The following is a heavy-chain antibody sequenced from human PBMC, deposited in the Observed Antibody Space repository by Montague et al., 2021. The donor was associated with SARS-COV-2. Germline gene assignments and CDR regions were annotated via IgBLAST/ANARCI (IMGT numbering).Heavy chain of an antibody. V-gene: IGHV4-61*02. J-gene: IGHJ5*01. CDR1: GDSINNVNYF. CDR2: VYISGST. D-gene: IGHD3-10*01. CDR3: ARVSGYGSGSSFNWFDS. Sequence: TLSLTCSVFGDSINNVNYFWSWIRQPAGTGLEWIGRVYISGSTDYNPSLKSRVTMLLDKSANELTLQVTSVTAADTAVYYCARVSGYGSGSSFNWFDSWGQGLVVTVSS.